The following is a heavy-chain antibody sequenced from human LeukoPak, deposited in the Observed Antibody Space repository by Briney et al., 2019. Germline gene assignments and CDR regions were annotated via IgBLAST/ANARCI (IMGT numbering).Heavy chain of an antibody. D-gene: IGHD3-10*01. CDR1: GFNFDEYA. Sequence: PRGSLRLSCVASGFNFDEYAMNWVRRAPGKRLEWISCIYRDSSVIHYADSVRGRFTVSRDNGKNSVYLQMNSLRADDTAVYFCARYGSGSKYRDPFDSWGQGTLVTVSS. CDR3: ARYGSGSKYRDPFDS. V-gene: IGHV3-48*01. J-gene: IGHJ4*02. CDR2: IYRDSSVI.